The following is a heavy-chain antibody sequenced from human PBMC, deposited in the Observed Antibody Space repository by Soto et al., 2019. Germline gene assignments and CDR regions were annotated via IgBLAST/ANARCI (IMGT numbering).Heavy chain of an antibody. CDR3: ARSIWTGYPYYYYYGMDV. D-gene: IGHD3-9*01. CDR2: IYYSGST. CDR1: GGSISSSSYY. Sequence: QLQLQESGPGLVKPSETLSLTCTVSGGSISSSSYYWGGIRQPPGKGLEWIGNIYYSGSTYYNPSLKSRVTISVDTSKNQFSLKLSSVTAADTAVYYCARSIWTGYPYYYYYGMDVWGQGTTVTVSS. V-gene: IGHV4-39*01. J-gene: IGHJ6*02.